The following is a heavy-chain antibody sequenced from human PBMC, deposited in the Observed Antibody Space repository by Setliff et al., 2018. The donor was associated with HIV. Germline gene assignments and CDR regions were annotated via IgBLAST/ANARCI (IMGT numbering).Heavy chain of an antibody. CDR1: GGTFSSYP. Sequence: GASVKVSCKASGGTFSSYPITWVRQAPGQGLEWMGGVIPMFGTANYAQKFQGRVTITAGASTKTAYMELSGLRSEDTAVYYCARGADGDFHYYMDVWGKGTTVTVSS. V-gene: IGHV1-69*13. J-gene: IGHJ6*03. CDR2: VIPMFGTA. CDR3: ARGADGDFHYYMDV. D-gene: IGHD3-10*01.